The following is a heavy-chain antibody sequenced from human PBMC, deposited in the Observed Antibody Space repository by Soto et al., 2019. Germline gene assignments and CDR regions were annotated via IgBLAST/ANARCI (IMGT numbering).Heavy chain of an antibody. CDR2: IKSKTDGGTT. J-gene: IGHJ6*02. CDR3: TTQFCSSTSCYYYYYGMDV. D-gene: IGHD2-2*01. V-gene: IGHV3-15*07. Sequence: GGSLRLSCAASGFTFSNAWMNWVRQAPGKGLEWVGRIKSKTDGGTTDYAAPVKGRFTISRDDSKNTLYLQMNSLKTEDTAVYYCTTQFCSSTSCYYYYYGMDVWGQGTTVTVSS. CDR1: GFTFSNAW.